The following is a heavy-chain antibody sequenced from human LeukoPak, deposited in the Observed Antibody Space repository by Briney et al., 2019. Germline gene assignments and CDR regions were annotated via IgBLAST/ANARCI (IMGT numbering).Heavy chain of an antibody. CDR3: AAYYDSSGYYYPS. J-gene: IGHJ5*02. V-gene: IGHV3-74*01. D-gene: IGHD3-22*01. CDR2: INSDGSWT. Sequence: GGSLRLSCAASGNYWMHWVRQAPGKGLVWVSHINSDGSWTSYADSVKGRFTISRDNSKNTLYLQMNSLRAEDTAVYYCAAYYDSSGYYYPSWGQGTLVTVSS. CDR1: GNYW.